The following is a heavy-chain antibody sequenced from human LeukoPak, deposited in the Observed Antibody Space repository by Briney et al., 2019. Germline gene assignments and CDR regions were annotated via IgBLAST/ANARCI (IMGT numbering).Heavy chain of an antibody. D-gene: IGHD6-6*01. V-gene: IGHV4-34*01. CDR2: INHSGST. CDR1: GGSFSGYY. J-gene: IGHJ4*02. Sequence: SETLSLTCAVYGGSFSGYYWSWIRQPPGKGPEWIGEINHSGSTNYNPSLKSRVTISVDTSKNQFSLKLSSVTAADTAVYYCARAGIVARRGGVFDYWGQGTLVTVPS. CDR3: ARAGIVARRGGVFDY.